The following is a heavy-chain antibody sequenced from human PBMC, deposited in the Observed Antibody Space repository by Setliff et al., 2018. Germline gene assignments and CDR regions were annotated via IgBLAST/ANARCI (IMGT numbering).Heavy chain of an antibody. J-gene: IGHJ3*02. CDR1: GYSFTSYW. D-gene: IGHD3-16*01. Sequence: GESLKLSCKGSGYSFTSYWIGWVRQMPGKGLEWMGVVFPVDSDTRYSPSFQGQVTTSADKSISTAYLQWSSLKASDTAIYYCARLGRYDAFDIWGQGTVVTVSS. V-gene: IGHV5-51*01. CDR2: VFPVDSDT. CDR3: ARLGRYDAFDI.